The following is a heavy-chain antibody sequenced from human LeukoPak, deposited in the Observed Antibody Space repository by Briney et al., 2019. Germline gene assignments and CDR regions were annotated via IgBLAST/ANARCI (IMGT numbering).Heavy chain of an antibody. CDR1: GFSLSTSGVG. J-gene: IGHJ4*02. Sequence: KESGPTLVKPTHTLTLTCTFSGFSLSTSGVGVGGIRQPPGKALEWLALMYWGDGKRYSPSLESRLTLTKDTSKNQVVLKMTNMDPVDTATYYCAGGSGRTFDYWGQGTLVTVSS. D-gene: IGHD3-10*01. V-gene: IGHV2-5*02. CDR2: MYWGDGK. CDR3: AGGSGRTFDY.